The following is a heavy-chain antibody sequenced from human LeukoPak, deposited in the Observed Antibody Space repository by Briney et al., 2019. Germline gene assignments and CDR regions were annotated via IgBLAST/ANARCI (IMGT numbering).Heavy chain of an antibody. J-gene: IGHJ4*02. V-gene: IGHV3-30-3*01. CDR1: GFTFSTYA. Sequence: GGSLRLSCAASGFTFSTYAMHWVCQAPGKGLEWVAVISYDGSSQYYADSVKGRFTISRDSSKNTLYLQMNSLRPEDTAVYYCARVVPVYASGSMFDYWGQGTLVTVSS. CDR3: ARVVPVYASGSMFDY. CDR2: ISYDGSSQ. D-gene: IGHD3-10*01.